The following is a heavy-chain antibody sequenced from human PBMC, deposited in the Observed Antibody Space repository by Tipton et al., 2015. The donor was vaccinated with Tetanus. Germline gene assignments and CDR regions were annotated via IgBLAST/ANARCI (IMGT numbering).Heavy chain of an antibody. J-gene: IGHJ5*02. CDR1: GGSINPYY. D-gene: IGHD2-8*01. CDR3: ARDHRLSASYAGWFDP. Sequence: GLVKPSETLSLTCSVSGGSINPYYWSWIRQPPGKGLEWIGNIYSSGSTYYNPSLKSRVTISVDTSRNQFSLRLKSVTPADTAMYYCARDHRLSASYAGWFDPWGQGSLVIVSS. CDR2: IYSSGST. V-gene: IGHV4-59*01.